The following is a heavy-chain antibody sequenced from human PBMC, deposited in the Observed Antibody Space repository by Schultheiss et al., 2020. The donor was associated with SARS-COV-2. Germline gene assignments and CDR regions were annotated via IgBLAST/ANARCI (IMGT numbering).Heavy chain of an antibody. Sequence: GGSLRLSCAASGFTFSSYAMSWVRQAPGKGLEWVSAISGSGGSTYYADSVKGRFTISRDNSKNTLYLQVNSLRAEDTAVYYCARDPRGAYDSSGYCDYWGQGTLVTVSS. CDR2: ISGSGGST. J-gene: IGHJ4*02. CDR3: ARDPRGAYDSSGYCDY. V-gene: IGHV3-23*01. D-gene: IGHD3-22*01. CDR1: GFTFSSYA.